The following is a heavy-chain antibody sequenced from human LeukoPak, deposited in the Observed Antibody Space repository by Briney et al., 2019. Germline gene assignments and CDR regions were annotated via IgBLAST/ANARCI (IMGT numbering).Heavy chain of an antibody. V-gene: IGHV4-59*01. Sequence: SETLSLTCTVTGGSISSYYWSWIRQPPGKGLEWIGYIYYSGSTNYNPSFKSRVTISIDTSKNQFSLKLSSVTAADTAVYYCARAIAAAGTFAFDFWGQGSLVTVSS. CDR1: GGSISSYY. J-gene: IGHJ4*02. CDR3: ARAIAAAGTFAFDF. CDR2: IYYSGST. D-gene: IGHD6-13*01.